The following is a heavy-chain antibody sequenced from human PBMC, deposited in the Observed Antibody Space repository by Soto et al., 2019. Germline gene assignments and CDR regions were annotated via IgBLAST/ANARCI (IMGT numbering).Heavy chain of an antibody. CDR1: GGSFSGYY. V-gene: IGHV4-34*01. CDR2: INHSGST. CDR3: ATSNDYIWGSYRAVGAYYFDY. Sequence: QVQLQQWGAGLLKPSETLSLTCAVYGGSFSGYYWSWIRQPPGKGLEWIGEINHSGSTNYNPSLKRRVTISVDTSKNQFSLKLSSVTAADTAVYYCATSNDYIWGSYRAVGAYYFDYWGQGTLVTVSS. D-gene: IGHD3-16*02. J-gene: IGHJ4*02.